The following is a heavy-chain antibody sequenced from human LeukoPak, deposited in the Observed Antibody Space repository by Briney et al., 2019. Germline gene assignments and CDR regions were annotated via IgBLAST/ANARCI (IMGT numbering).Heavy chain of an antibody. CDR1: GFTFSNYG. Sequence: GGSLRLSCAASGFTFSNYGMNWGRQAPGKGLEWVSYISSSSSYIYYPNSVKGRFTISRDNAKNSLYLQMNSLRAEDTAVYYCAKVLEQLVPDYWGQGTLVTVSS. CDR2: ISSSSSYI. CDR3: AKVLEQLVPDY. D-gene: IGHD6-6*01. V-gene: IGHV3-21*01. J-gene: IGHJ4*02.